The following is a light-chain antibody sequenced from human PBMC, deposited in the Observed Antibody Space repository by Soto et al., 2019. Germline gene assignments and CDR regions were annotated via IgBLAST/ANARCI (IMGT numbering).Light chain of an antibody. CDR1: DLATYS. Sequence: SYELTQPPSVSVAPGQTATISWGGNDLATYSVHWYQLKPGQAPVLVVYNDDARPSGIPERFSGSNSGNAATLTISRVEAGDEADYFCQVWDTNTDHFFVFGPGTKLTVL. CDR2: NDD. J-gene: IGLJ1*01. CDR3: QVWDTNTDHFFV. V-gene: IGLV3-21*02.